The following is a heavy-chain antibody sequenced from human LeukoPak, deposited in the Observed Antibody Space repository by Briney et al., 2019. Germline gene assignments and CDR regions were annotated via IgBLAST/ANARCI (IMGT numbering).Heavy chain of an antibody. CDR1: GFIPSTWS. V-gene: IGHV3-48*01. CDR2: LSSSGTI. J-gene: IGHJ3*01. D-gene: IGHD3-22*01. CDR3: ARGGGYRVDVDFDL. Sequence: HSGGSLRLSCSVSGFIPSTWSVSWVRQAPGKGLECVSHLSSSGTIFYADSVKGRFTISRDNANNTLSLQMNSMRVDDTAVYDCARGGGYRVDVDFDLRGQGTMVTVSS.